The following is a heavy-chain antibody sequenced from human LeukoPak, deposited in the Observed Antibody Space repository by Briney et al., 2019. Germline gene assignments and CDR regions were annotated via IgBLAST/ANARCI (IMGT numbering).Heavy chain of an antibody. D-gene: IGHD2-2*01. CDR2: IRYDGSNK. V-gene: IGHV3-30*02. CDR3: ATDIVVVPAAIIGLTPLDY. J-gene: IGHJ4*02. Sequence: GGSLRLSCAASGFTFSSYGMHWVRQAPGKGLEWVAFIRYDGSNKYYADSVKGRFTISRDNSKNTLYLQMNSLRAEDTAVYYCATDIVVVPAAIIGLTPLDYWGQGTLVTVSS. CDR1: GFTFSSYG.